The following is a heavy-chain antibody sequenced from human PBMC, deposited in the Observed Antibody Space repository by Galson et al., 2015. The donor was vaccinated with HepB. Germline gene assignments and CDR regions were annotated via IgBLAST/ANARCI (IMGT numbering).Heavy chain of an antibody. CDR1: GRTFSNHP. CDR2: ISYDGSNK. CDR3: TTGAAAGRDY. J-gene: IGHJ4*02. D-gene: IGHD6-13*01. Sequence: SLRLSCAASGRTFSNHPMHWVRQAPGKGLEWVALISYDGSNKYYADSVKGRFTISRDNSKKTLYLQMSGLRADDTAVYLCTTGAAAGRDYWGQGTPVIVSS. V-gene: IGHV3-30*14.